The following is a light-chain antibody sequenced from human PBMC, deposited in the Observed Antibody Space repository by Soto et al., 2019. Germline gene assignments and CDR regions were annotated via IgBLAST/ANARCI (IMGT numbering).Light chain of an antibody. CDR3: QQRYSWLRV. V-gene: IGKV3-11*01. CDR2: SGY. Sequence: FVVTQSPDTLSLSPGERATLSCRASPSVSSSVAWYQHKPGQSPRLVIYSGYKRATGIPARFSGSGSGTDFTLTISGLEVDDFEIYYCQQRYSWLRVFGQGTKVEVK. J-gene: IGKJ1*01. CDR1: PSVSSS.